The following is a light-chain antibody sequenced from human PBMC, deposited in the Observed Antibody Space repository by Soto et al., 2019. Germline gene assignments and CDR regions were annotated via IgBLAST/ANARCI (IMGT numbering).Light chain of an antibody. J-gene: IGKJ2*01. CDR3: QQYNTHPYT. V-gene: IGKV1-5*03. CDR2: KAS. Sequence: DFQMTQSPSTLSASVGDRVTITCRASQSIHSWLAWYQQKPGRTPKLLIYKASTLESGVPSRFSGSGSGTEFTLTISSMQPDDFATYYCQQYNTHPYTFGHGTKVDIK. CDR1: QSIHSW.